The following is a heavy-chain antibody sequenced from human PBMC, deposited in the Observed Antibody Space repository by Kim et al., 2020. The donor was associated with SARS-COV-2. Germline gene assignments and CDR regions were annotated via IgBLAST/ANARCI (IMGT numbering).Heavy chain of an antibody. D-gene: IGHD3-22*01. V-gene: IGHV1-2*02. CDR1: GYAFSDYS. J-gene: IGHJ4*01. Sequence: ASVKVSCKASGYAFSDYSIHWVRQAPGQGLEWMGWINPNTGGAHYAQKFQGRVPITRDPTIRPAYMEVTNLKSDDTAVYYSARDLGGFDSSGYFCYWGQGTLVTVSS. CDR3: ARDLGGFDSSGYFCY. CDR2: INPNTGGA.